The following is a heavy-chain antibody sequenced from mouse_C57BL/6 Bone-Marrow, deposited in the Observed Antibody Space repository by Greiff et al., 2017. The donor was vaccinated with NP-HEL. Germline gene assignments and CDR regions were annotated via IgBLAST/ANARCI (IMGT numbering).Heavy chain of an antibody. CDR1: GYAFSSSW. CDR2: IYPGDGDT. Sequence: QVQLQQSGPELVKPGASVKISCKASGYAFSSSWMNWVKQRPGKGLEWIGRIYPGDGDTNYNGKFKGKATLTADKSSSTAYMQLSSLTSEDSAVYFCARSLYYYGSSYDFDYWGQGTTLTVSS. D-gene: IGHD1-1*01. J-gene: IGHJ2*01. V-gene: IGHV1-82*01. CDR3: ARSLYYYGSSYDFDY.